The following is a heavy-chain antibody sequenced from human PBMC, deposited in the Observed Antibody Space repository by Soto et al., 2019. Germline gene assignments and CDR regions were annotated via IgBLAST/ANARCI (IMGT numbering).Heavy chain of an antibody. Sequence: PGGSLRLSSAASGFTFSSYAMSWVRQAPGKGLEWVSAISGSGGSTYYADSVKGRFTISRDNSKNTLYLQMNSLRAEDTAVYYCARDLDGYNRPLDYWGQGTLVTVSS. J-gene: IGHJ4*02. CDR2: ISGSGGST. CDR1: GFTFSSYA. D-gene: IGHD5-12*01. V-gene: IGHV3-23*01. CDR3: ARDLDGYNRPLDY.